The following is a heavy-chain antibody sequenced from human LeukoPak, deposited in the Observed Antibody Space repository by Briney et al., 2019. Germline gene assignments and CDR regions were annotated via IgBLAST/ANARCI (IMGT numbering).Heavy chain of an antibody. Sequence: GGSLRLSCAASGFTFSDYYMSWIRQAPGKGLEWVSYICKSGTSTKYADSVKGRFSISRDNAKLSLYLKLNSMTAENTAVYYCARVRRSRSPLDCCGEGTLVTVSA. CDR1: GFTFSDYY. CDR2: ICKSGTST. V-gene: IGHV3-11*05. CDR3: ARVRRSRSPLDC. J-gene: IGHJ4*02. D-gene: IGHD3-10*01.